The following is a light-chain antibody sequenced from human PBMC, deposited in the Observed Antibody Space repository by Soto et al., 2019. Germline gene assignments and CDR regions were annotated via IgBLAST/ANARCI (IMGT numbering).Light chain of an antibody. V-gene: IGKV3-20*01. CDR1: QSVSSSY. J-gene: IGKJ1*01. CDR3: QQYGSSPRRT. CDR2: GAS. Sequence: EIVLTQSPGTLSLSPGERATLSCRASQSVSSSYLAWYQQKPGQAPXLXXYGASSRATGIPDRFSGSGSGTDFTLTISRLEPEDFAVYYCQQYGSSPRRTFGQGTKVDIK.